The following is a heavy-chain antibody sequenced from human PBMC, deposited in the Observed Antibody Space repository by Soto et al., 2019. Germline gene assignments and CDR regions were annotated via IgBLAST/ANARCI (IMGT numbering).Heavy chain of an antibody. V-gene: IGHV1-18*01. CDR1: GYTFTSYG. D-gene: IGHD3-3*01. J-gene: IGHJ5*02. CDR3: ARDTVKRITIFGVVKNNWFDP. Sequence: ASVKVSCKASGYTFTSYGISWVRQAPGQGLEWMGWISAYNGNTNYAQKLQGRVTMTTDTSTSTAYMELRSLRSDDTAVYYCARDTVKRITIFGVVKNNWFDPWGQGTLVTVSS. CDR2: ISAYNGNT.